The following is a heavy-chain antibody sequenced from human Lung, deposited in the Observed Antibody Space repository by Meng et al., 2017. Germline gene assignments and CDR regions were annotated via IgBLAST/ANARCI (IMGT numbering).Heavy chain of an antibody. Sequence: QVHRQQWGAGLLKPAEPLALTWAVSGVSFGDSYCSWTRQPPGKGREWIGEINHSGTTNYNPSLESRATISVDTSQNNLSLKLSSVTDADSAVYYCARGPTTMAHDFDYWGQGTLVTVSS. D-gene: IGHD4-11*01. CDR1: GVSFGDSY. CDR3: ARGPTTMAHDFDY. V-gene: IGHV4-34*01. CDR2: INHSGTT. J-gene: IGHJ4*02.